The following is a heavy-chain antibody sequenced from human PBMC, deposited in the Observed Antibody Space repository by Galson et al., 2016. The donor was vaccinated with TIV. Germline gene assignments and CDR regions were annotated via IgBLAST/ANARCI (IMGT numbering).Heavy chain of an antibody. V-gene: IGHV3-23*01. Sequence: SLRLSCAASGFSFSNYTMSWVRQAPGRGLEWVSGIGGSGGSPNYGDSVKGRFTISRDNSKNILYLQMNSLRAEDRAVYYCARDFPPGYGSSFNDYWGQGTLVTVSS. CDR2: IGGSGGSP. CDR1: GFSFSNYT. J-gene: IGHJ4*02. CDR3: ARDFPPGYGSSFNDY. D-gene: IGHD6-13*01.